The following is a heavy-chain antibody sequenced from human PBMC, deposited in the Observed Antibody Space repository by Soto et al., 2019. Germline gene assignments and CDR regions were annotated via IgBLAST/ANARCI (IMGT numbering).Heavy chain of an antibody. CDR3: ARRLHSSSSGWFDP. J-gene: IGHJ5*02. CDR2: IYYSGST. V-gene: IGHV4-31*02. Sequence: SETLSLTCTVSGGSISSGGYYWSWIRQHPGKGLEWIGYIYYSGSTYYNPSLKSRVTISVDTSKNQFSLKLSSVTAADTAVYYCARRLHSSSSGWFDPWGQGTLVTVSS. D-gene: IGHD6-6*01. CDR1: GGSISSGGYY.